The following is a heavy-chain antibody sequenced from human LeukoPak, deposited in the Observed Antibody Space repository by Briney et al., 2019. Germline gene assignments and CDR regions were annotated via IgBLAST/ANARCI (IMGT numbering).Heavy chain of an antibody. J-gene: IGHJ5*02. D-gene: IGHD3-22*01. CDR2: INPNSGGT. CDR1: GHTFTGYY. V-gene: IGHV1-2*02. CDR3: ASIRRYYDSPDWFDP. Sequence: GASVKVSCKASGHTFTGYYMHWVRQAPGQGLEWMGWINPNSGGTNYAQKFQGRVTMTRDTSISTAYTELSRLRSDDTAVYYCASIRRYYDSPDWFDPWGPGTLVTVSS.